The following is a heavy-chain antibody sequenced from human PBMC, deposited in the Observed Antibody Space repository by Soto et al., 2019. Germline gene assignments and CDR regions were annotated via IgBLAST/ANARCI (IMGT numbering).Heavy chain of an antibody. J-gene: IGHJ6*03. CDR1: GFTFSSYG. Sequence: SLRLSCAASGFTFSSYGMHWVRQAPGKGLEWVAVISYDGSNKYYADSVKGRFTISRDNSKNTLYLQMNSLRAEDTAVYYCAKDVVVVAATGYYYYMDVWGKGTTVTVSS. CDR3: AKDVVVVAATGYYYYMDV. CDR2: ISYDGSNK. D-gene: IGHD2-15*01. V-gene: IGHV3-30*18.